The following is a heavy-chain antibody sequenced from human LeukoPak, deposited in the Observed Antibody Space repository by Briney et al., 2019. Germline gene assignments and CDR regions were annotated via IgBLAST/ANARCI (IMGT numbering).Heavy chain of an antibody. Sequence: SETLSLTCTVSGGSISSGDYYWSWIRQPPGKGLEWIGYIYYSGNTHYSPSLESRATISADTSKNQFSLKLTSVTAAHTAVYSCARKRAAMAGIPKNCDSGGREPLATAPS. CDR1: GGSISSGDYY. D-gene: IGHD6-19*01. J-gene: IGHJ4*02. V-gene: IGHV4-30-4*08. CDR3: ARKRAAMAGIPKNCDS. CDR2: IYYSGNT.